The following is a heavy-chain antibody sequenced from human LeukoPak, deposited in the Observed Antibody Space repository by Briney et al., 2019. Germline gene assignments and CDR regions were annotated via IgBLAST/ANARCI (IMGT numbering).Heavy chain of an antibody. CDR1: GFTFSYYE. D-gene: IGHD6-13*01. J-gene: IGHJ4*02. V-gene: IGHV3-48*03. Sequence: PGGSPRRSCAASGFTFSYYEMNWVRQAPGKGLEWVSYISNSGATIYYADSVKGRFTISRDNAKSSLFLQMNSLRAEDTGVYYCARATFSSSGHSYWGQGTLVTVSS. CDR3: ARATFSSSGHSY. CDR2: ISNSGATI.